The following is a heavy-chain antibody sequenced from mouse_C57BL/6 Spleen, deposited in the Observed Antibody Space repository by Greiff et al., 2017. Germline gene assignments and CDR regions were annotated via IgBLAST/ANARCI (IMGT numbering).Heavy chain of an antibody. CDR2: IYPGDGDT. CDR3: ARDSSGYRGWFAY. J-gene: IGHJ3*01. V-gene: IGHV1-82*01. CDR1: GYAFSSSW. Sequence: VQLQQSGPELVKPGASVKISCKASGYAFSSSWMNWVKQRPGKGLEWIGRIYPGDGDTNYNGKFKGKATLTAEKSSSTAYMQLSSLTSEDSAVYFCARDSSGYRGWFAYWGQGTLVTVSA. D-gene: IGHD3-2*02.